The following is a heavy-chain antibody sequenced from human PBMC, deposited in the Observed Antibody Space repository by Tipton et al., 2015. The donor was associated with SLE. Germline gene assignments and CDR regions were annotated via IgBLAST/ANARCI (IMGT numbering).Heavy chain of an antibody. Sequence: SLRLSCAASGFSFSDSYMTWIRQAPGKGLEWVSYIGGSGPYINYADSVKGRFTISRDNAKNSLYLQMNSLRDEDTAVYYCSRDPRSVDSWGQGTLVTVSS. CDR2: IGGSGPYI. CDR3: SRDPRSVDS. V-gene: IGHV3-11*04. CDR1: GFSFSDSY. J-gene: IGHJ4*02.